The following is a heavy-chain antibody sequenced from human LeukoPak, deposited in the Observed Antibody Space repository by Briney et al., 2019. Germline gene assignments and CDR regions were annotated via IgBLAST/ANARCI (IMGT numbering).Heavy chain of an antibody. J-gene: IGHJ3*02. Sequence: PSETLSLTCTVSGGSISSYYWSWIRQPPGKGQEWIGYIYYSGSTNYNPSLKSRVTISVDTSKNQFSLKLSSVTAADTAVYYCARGRSPQAPLPDAFDIWGQGTMVTVSS. CDR1: GGSISSYY. D-gene: IGHD3-10*01. CDR2: IYYSGST. CDR3: ARGRSPQAPLPDAFDI. V-gene: IGHV4-59*01.